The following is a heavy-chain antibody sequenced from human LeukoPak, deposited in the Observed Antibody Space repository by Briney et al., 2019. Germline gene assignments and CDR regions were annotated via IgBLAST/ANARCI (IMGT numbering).Heavy chain of an antibody. CDR3: ARDGYDFWSGYYTSNYMDV. D-gene: IGHD3-3*01. CDR1: GFTFSSYE. V-gene: IGHV3-48*03. CDR2: ISSSSSTI. J-gene: IGHJ6*03. Sequence: PGGSLRLSCAASGFTFSSYEMNWVRQAPGKGLEWVSYISSSSSTIYYADSVKGRFTISRDNAKNSLYLQMNSLRAEDTAVYYCARDGYDFWSGYYTSNYMDVWGKGTTVTVSS.